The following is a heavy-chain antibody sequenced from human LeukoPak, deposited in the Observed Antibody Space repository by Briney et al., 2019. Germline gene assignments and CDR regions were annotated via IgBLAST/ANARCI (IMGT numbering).Heavy chain of an antibody. V-gene: IGHV3-11*03. CDR2: ISTSSSYT. Sequence: PGGSLRLSCAASGFTFSDYYMNWIRQAPGKGLEWLSYISTSSSYTDYADSVKGRFTISRDNAKNLPYLQMNSLRAEDTAVYYCAGTRQLHAGFDPWGQGTLVTVS. D-gene: IGHD6-6*01. CDR3: AGTRQLHAGFDP. CDR1: GFTFSDYY. J-gene: IGHJ5*02.